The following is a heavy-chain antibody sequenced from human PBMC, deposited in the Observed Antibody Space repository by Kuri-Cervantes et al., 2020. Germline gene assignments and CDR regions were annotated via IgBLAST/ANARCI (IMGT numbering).Heavy chain of an antibody. D-gene: IGHD3-10*01. J-gene: IGHJ4*02. Sequence: GESLKISCAASGFTFSNAWMSWVRQAPGKGLECVANIKQDGSEKYYVDSVKGRFTISRDNAKNSLYLQMNSLRAEDTAVYYCAREYYYGSGIFDYWGQGTLVTVSS. CDR1: GFTFSNAW. V-gene: IGHV3-7*01. CDR3: AREYYYGSGIFDY. CDR2: IKQDGSEK.